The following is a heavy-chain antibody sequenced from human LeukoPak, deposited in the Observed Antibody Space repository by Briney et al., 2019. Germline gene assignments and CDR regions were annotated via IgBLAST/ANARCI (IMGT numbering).Heavy chain of an antibody. J-gene: IGHJ6*03. Sequence: GGSLRLSCTASRFTFGDYAMSWVRQAPGKGLEWVGFIRSKAYGGTTEYAASVKGRFTISRDDSKSIAYLQMNSLKTEDTAVYYCTRVYYGSGRFYYYMDVWGKGTTVTVSS. V-gene: IGHV3-49*04. CDR1: RFTFGDYA. CDR2: IRSKAYGGTT. CDR3: TRVYYGSGRFYYYMDV. D-gene: IGHD3-10*01.